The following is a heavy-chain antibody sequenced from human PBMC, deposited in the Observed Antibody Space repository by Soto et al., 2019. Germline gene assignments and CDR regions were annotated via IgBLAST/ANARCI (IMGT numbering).Heavy chain of an antibody. CDR2: ISYDGSNK. D-gene: IGHD6-13*01. CDR3: ARVLRGIAAAGTIGFAY. J-gene: IGHJ4*02. Sequence: QVQLVESGGGVVQPGRSLRLSCAASGFTFSSYAMHWVRQAPGKGLEWVAVISYDGSNKYYADSVKGRFTISRDNSKNTLYLQMNSLRAEDTAVYYWARVLRGIAAAGTIGFAYWGQGTLVTVSS. V-gene: IGHV3-30-3*01. CDR1: GFTFSSYA.